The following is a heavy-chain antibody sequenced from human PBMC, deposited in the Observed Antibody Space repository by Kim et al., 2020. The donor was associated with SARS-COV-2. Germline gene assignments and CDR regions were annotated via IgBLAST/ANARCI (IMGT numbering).Heavy chain of an antibody. J-gene: IGHJ1*01. D-gene: IGHD4-17*01. CDR3: ARAVYGGDREYCQH. V-gene: IGHV3-30*01. Sequence: YAGSAKGRFTISRDNSKNTLYLQMKRVRAEDTAVYYCARAVYGGDREYCQHWGRGTLVTVSS.